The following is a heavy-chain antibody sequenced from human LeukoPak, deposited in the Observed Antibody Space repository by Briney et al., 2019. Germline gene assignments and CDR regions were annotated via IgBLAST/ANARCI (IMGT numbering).Heavy chain of an antibody. D-gene: IGHD2-15*01. CDR1: GFTFGDYA. V-gene: IGHV3-49*04. J-gene: IGHJ4*02. Sequence: GRSLRLSCTASGFTFGDYAMSWVRQAPGKGLEWVAVIRSQAYGVTTQYAAPVKGRFTISRDHSKSIAYLQMNSLKLEDTAVYHCARPGEGYCSGGSCYFFDYWGQGTLVTVSS. CDR3: ARPGEGYCSGGSCYFFDY. CDR2: IRSQAYGVTT.